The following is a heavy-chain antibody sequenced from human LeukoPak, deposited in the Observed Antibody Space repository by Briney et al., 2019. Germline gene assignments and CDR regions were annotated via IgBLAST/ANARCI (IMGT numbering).Heavy chain of an antibody. V-gene: IGHV1-18*01. CDR3: ARIDGSGYFDY. D-gene: IGHD3-22*01. CDR2: ISAYNGNT. J-gene: IGHJ4*02. Sequence: GATVKVSCKASGYTFTSYGNSWVRQAPGQGLEWMGWISAYNGNTNYAQKLQGRVTMTTDTSTSTAYMELRSLRSDDTAVYYRARIDGSGYFDYWGQGTLLTVSS. CDR1: GYTFTSYG.